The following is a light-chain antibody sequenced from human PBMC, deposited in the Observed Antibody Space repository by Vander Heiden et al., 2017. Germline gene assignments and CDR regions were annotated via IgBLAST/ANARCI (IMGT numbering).Light chain of an antibody. Sequence: LTCASSTGAVTSGYYPNWFQQKPGQAPRALIYSKSNKHSWTPARFSGSLLGGKAALTLSGVQPEDEAEYYCRLYYGGVWVFGGGTKLTDL. CDR2: SKS. CDR3: RLYYGGVWV. CDR1: TGAVTSGYY. J-gene: IGLJ2*01. V-gene: IGLV7-43*01.